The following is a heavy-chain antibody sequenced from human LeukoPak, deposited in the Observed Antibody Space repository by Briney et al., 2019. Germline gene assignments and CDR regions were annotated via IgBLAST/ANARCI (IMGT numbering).Heavy chain of an antibody. V-gene: IGHV4-4*07. CDR2: IYTSGST. CDR3: ARVQAAVQGPYYYYYYMDV. J-gene: IGHJ6*03. D-gene: IGHD2-15*01. CDR1: GGSISSYY. Sequence: SETLSLTCTVSGGSISSYYWSWIRQPAGKGLEWIGRIYTSGSTNYNPSLKSRVTMSVDTSKNQFSLKLSSVTAADTAVYYCARVQAAVQGPYYYYYYMDVWGKGTTVTVSS.